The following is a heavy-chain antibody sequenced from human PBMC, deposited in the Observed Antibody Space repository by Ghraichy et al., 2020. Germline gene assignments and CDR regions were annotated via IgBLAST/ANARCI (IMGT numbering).Heavy chain of an antibody. J-gene: IGHJ4*02. Sequence: SETLSLTCTVSGGSISSSSYYWGWIRQPPGKGLEWIGSIYYSGSTYYNPSLKSRVTISVDTSKNQFSLKLSSVTAADTAVYYCARVFFSYSSSWYLDYWGQGTLVTVSS. D-gene: IGHD6-13*01. V-gene: IGHV4-39*07. CDR3: ARVFFSYSSSWYLDY. CDR1: GGSISSSSYY. CDR2: IYYSGST.